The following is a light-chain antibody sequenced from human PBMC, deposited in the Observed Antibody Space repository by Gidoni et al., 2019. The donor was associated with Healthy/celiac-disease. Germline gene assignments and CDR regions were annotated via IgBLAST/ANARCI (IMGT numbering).Light chain of an antibody. CDR2: DVS. V-gene: IGLV2-14*01. J-gene: IGLJ2*01. Sequence: QSSLTQPASVSGSPGQAITISCTGTSSDAGGYNYVSWYQQHPGKAPKRMIYDVSNRPSGVSNRFSGSKSGNTASLTISGLQAEDEADYYCSSYTSSSLVVFGGGTKLTVL. CDR3: SSYTSSSLVV. CDR1: SSDAGGYNY.